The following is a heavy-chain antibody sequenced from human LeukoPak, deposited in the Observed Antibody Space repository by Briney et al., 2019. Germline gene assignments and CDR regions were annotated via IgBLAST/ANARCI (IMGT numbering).Heavy chain of an antibody. D-gene: IGHD1-1*01. CDR1: GYTFTNNW. V-gene: IGHV5-51*01. CDR3: ARQGNNWYSFNY. Sequence: GGSLKISCKGSGYTFTNNWIGWVRQMPGKGQEWIGIIYPGDSDTRYSPSFQGQVTISADKSISTAYLQWSSLKASDTAMYYCARQGNNWYSFNYWGQGTLVTVSS. J-gene: IGHJ4*02. CDR2: IYPGDSDT.